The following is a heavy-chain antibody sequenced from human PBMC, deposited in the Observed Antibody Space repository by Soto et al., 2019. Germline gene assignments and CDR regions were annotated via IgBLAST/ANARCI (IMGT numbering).Heavy chain of an antibody. D-gene: IGHD2-2*02. V-gene: IGHV4-59*01. J-gene: IGHJ6*02. CDR2: IYYSGST. Sequence: SETLSLTCTVSGGSISSYYWGWIRQPPGKGLEWIGYIYYSGSTNYNPSLKSRVTISVDTSKNQFSLKLSSVTAADTAVYYCARDYGGYCSSTSCYSNYYYGMDVWGQGTTVTVSS. CDR3: ARDYGGYCSSTSCYSNYYYGMDV. CDR1: GGSISSYY.